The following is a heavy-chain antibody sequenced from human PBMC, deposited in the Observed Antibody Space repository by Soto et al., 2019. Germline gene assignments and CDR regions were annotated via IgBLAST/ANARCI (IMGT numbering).Heavy chain of an antibody. CDR3: ARGWGYDSNDYYYAY. CDR2: IIPIFGTA. V-gene: IGHV1-69*01. J-gene: IGHJ4*02. D-gene: IGHD3-22*01. CDR1: GGTFSRHA. Sequence: QVQLVQSGAEVRKPGSSVKVSCKASGGTFSRHAISWVRQAPGQGLELMGGIIPIFGTANHAQKFQGRVTIIADESTSTVYMELSSLRSVDTAMYYCARGWGYDSNDYYYAYWGQGTLVIVSS.